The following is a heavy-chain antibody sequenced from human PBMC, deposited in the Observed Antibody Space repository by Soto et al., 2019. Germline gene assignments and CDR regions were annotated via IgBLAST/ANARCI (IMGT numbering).Heavy chain of an antibody. Sequence: PGGSPRLSCAASGFTFSSYGMHWVRQAPGKGLEWVAVIWYDGSNKYYADSVKGRFTISRDNSKNTLYLQMNSLRAEDTAVYYCARVQYSSAAGGMDVWGQGTTVTVSS. D-gene: IGHD6-25*01. V-gene: IGHV3-33*01. CDR1: GFTFSSYG. J-gene: IGHJ6*02. CDR2: IWYDGSNK. CDR3: ARVQYSSAAGGMDV.